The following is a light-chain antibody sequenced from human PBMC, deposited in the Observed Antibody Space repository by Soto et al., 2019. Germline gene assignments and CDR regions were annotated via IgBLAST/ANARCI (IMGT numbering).Light chain of an antibody. CDR3: QQYGSSPRT. J-gene: IGKJ1*01. CDR1: QNVASSY. Sequence: EIVLTQSPGTLSWSPGERATLSCRASQNVASSYLAWYQQKPGQAPRLLIYGSSIRGAGIPDRFSGSGSGTDFTLTISRLDPEAFAVYFCQQYGSSPRTFGQGTKVDIK. V-gene: IGKV3-20*01. CDR2: GSS.